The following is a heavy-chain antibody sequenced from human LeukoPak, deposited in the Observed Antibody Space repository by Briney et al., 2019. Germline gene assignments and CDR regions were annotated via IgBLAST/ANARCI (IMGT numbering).Heavy chain of an antibody. CDR1: GYTFTSYD. J-gene: IGHJ4*02. CDR2: MNPNSGNT. Sequence: PGAPEPVSHQALGYTFTSYDINRVRRATGQGLEWMGWMNPNSGNTGYAQKFQGRVTMTRSTSISTAYMELSSLRSEDTAVYYCARNRAVAGVRCPLGYWGQGALVTAAS. CDR3: ARNRAVAGVRCPLGY. D-gene: IGHD6-19*01. V-gene: IGHV1-8*01.